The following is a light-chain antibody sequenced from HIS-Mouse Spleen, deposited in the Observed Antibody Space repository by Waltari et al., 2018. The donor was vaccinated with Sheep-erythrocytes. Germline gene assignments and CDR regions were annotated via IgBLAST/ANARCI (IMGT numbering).Light chain of an antibody. CDR1: SSDAGAYNY. CDR3: SSYAGSYNHD. Sequence: QSALTHPRSVSGSPGHSVTITLTRTSSDAGAYNYVSWYQQDPGKAAKLMIYDVSKRPSGVPDRSSGSKSGNTAYLTISGLQAEDEADYYCSSYAGSYNHDYATGTKVTVL. CDR2: DVS. V-gene: IGLV2-11*01. J-gene: IGLJ1*01.